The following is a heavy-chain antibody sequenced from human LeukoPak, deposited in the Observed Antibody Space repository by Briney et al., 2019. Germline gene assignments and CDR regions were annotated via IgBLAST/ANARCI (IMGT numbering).Heavy chain of an antibody. Sequence: ASVKVSCKASGYTFSYYAIHWVRQAPGQRLESMGWINAGNGNTKNSQKFQGRVTFTRDTSASTAYMELSSLRSEDTAVYYCARDPSTGVVPDGKFSSDYYFDYRGRGTLVTVSS. D-gene: IGHD2-2*01. CDR1: GYTFSYYA. V-gene: IGHV1-3*01. CDR2: INAGNGNT. J-gene: IGHJ4*02. CDR3: ARDPSTGVVPDGKFSSDYYFDY.